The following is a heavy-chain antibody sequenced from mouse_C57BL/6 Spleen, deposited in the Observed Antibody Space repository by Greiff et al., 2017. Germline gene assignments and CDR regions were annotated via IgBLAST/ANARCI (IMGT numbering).Heavy chain of an antibody. Sequence: QVQLKQSGPGLVQPSQSLSITCTVSGFSLTSYGVHWVRQSPGKGLEWLGVIWSGGSTDYNAAFISRLSISKDNSKSQVFFKMNSVQADDTAIYYCAKYGSLYGYFDVWGTGTTVTVSS. J-gene: IGHJ1*03. CDR3: AKYGSLYGYFDV. D-gene: IGHD1-1*01. CDR2: IWSGGST. CDR1: GFSLTSYG. V-gene: IGHV2-2*01.